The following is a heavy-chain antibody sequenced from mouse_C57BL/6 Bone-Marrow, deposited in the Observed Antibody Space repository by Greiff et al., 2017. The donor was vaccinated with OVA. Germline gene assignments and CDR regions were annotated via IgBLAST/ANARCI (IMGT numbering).Heavy chain of an antibody. CDR2: ISYDGSN. D-gene: IGHD1-1*01. J-gene: IGHJ1*03. V-gene: IGHV3-6*01. CDR3: ARGWGYYGSSYWYFDV. CDR1: GYSITSGYY. Sequence: EVKLQESGPGLVKPSQSLSLTCSVTGYSITSGYYWNWIRQFPGNKLEWMGYISYDGSNNYNPSLKNRISITRDTSKNQFFLKLNSVTTEDTATYYCARGWGYYGSSYWYFDVWGTGTTVTVSS.